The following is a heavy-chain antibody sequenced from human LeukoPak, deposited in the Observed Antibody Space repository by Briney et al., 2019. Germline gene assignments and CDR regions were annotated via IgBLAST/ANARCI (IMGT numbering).Heavy chain of an antibody. D-gene: IGHD7-27*01. CDR1: GYTFIDYY. CDR3: ARDLPSTSNWELDY. V-gene: IGHV1-2*06. J-gene: IGHJ4*02. CDR2: INPNIPNTDGT. Sequence: GASVKVSCKASGYTFIDYYIHWARQAPGQGLEWMGRINPNIPNTDGTDYAQNFQGRVTMTRDTSISTAFMELSRLTSDDTAVYYCARDLPSTSNWELDYWGQGTLVTVSS.